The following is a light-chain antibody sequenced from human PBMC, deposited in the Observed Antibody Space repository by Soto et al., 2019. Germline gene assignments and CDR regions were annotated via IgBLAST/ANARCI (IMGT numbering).Light chain of an antibody. J-gene: IGLJ1*01. CDR1: SSDVGSYDY. CDR3: CAYSTSGTHV. CDR2: DVN. V-gene: IGLV2-14*03. Sequence: QSALTQPASVSGSPGQSITFSCTGTSSDVGSYDYVSWHQQHPGKAPKLIIYDVNNRPSGVPSRFSGSKPGNTASLIISGLQTEDEADYYCCAYSTSGTHVFGTGTKVTVL.